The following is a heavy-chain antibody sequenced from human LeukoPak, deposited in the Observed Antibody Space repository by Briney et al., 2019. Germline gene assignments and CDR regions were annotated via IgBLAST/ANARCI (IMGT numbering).Heavy chain of an antibody. CDR3: ARDDTLGY. D-gene: IGHD2-15*01. CDR2: INPNSGDT. J-gene: IGHJ4*02. V-gene: IGHV1-2*02. CDR1: GYTFTASY. Sequence: ASVKVSFRASGYTFTASYMHWVRQAPGQGLEWMGWINPNSGDTNYAQKFQGRVTMTRDTSISTAYMELSRLRSDDTAVYYCARDDTLGYWGQGTLVTVSS.